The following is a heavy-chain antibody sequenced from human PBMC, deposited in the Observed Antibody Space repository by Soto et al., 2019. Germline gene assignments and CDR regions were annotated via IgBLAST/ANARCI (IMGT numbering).Heavy chain of an antibody. V-gene: IGHV3-7*01. CDR2: IKPDESEK. CDR3: VRGGSNYAS. CDR1: GFTFSDSW. Sequence: EVQLVESGGGLVQPGGSLRLSCTASGFTFSDSWMTWVRKAPGKGLEWVARIKPDESEKKYADSAKGRFSISRDNAKNSMYLQMDSLRGEDTAVYYCVRGGSNYASWGQGTLVTVSS. J-gene: IGHJ5*02. D-gene: IGHD4-4*01.